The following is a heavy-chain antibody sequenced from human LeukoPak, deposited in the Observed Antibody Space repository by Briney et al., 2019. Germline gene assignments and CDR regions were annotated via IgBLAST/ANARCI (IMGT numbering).Heavy chain of an antibody. Sequence: PSETLSLTCAVYGGSFSGYYWSWIRQPPGKGLEWIGEINHSGSTNYNPSLKSRVTISVDTSKNQFSLKLSSVTAADTAVYYCARSWGYYDSSGYYYDAFDIWGQGTMVTVSS. D-gene: IGHD3-22*01. V-gene: IGHV4-34*01. J-gene: IGHJ3*02. CDR2: INHSGST. CDR3: ARSWGYYDSSGYYYDAFDI. CDR1: GGSFSGYY.